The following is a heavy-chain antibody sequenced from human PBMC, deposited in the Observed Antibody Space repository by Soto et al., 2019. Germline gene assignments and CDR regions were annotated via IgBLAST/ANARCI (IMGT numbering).Heavy chain of an antibody. CDR1: GGSISSGGYS. D-gene: IGHD2-2*01. J-gene: IGHJ3*02. V-gene: IGHV4-30-2*01. Sequence: PSETLSLTCAVSGGSISSGGYSWSWIRQPPGKGLEWIGYIYHSGSTYYNPSLKSRVTISVDRSKNQFSLKLSSVTAADTAVYHCARWRSTPGDIVVVPAAADAFDIWGQGTMVTVSS. CDR2: IYHSGST. CDR3: ARWRSTPGDIVVVPAAADAFDI.